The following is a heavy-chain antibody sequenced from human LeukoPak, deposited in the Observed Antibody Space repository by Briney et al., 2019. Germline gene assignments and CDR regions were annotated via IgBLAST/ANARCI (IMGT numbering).Heavy chain of an antibody. CDR2: INHSGST. V-gene: IGHV4-34*01. CDR3: ARARVYYYGSGRPHDAFDI. CDR1: GGSFSGYY. D-gene: IGHD3-10*01. J-gene: IGHJ3*02. Sequence: SETLSLTCAVYGGSFSGYYWSWIRQPPGKGLEWIREINHSGSTNYNPSLKSRITISVDTSKNQFSLKLSSVTAADTAVYYCARARVYYYGSGRPHDAFDIWGQGTMVTVSS.